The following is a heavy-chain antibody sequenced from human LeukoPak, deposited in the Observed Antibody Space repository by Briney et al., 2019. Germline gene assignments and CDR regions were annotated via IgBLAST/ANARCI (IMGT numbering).Heavy chain of an antibody. CDR1: GFTFRSYS. CDR2: ISSSSSTI. J-gene: IGHJ4*02. Sequence: PGGSLRLSCAASGFTFRSYSMNWVRQAPGKGLEWISYISSSSSTIYYTDSVKGRFTISRDNAKDSLYLQMNSLRAEDTAVYYCARDVGACGDYAILGYWGQGTLVTVSS. CDR3: ARDVGACGDYAILGY. V-gene: IGHV3-48*01. D-gene: IGHD4-17*01.